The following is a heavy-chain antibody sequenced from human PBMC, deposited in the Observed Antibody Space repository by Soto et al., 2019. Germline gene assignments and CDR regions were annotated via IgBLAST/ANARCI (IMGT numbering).Heavy chain of an antibody. V-gene: IGHV1-69*06. J-gene: IGHJ4*02. Sequence: SVKVSGKASGGTFSSYAISWVRQAPGQGLEWMGGIIPIFGTANYAQKFQGRVTITADKSTSTAYMELSSLRSEDTAVYYCARDDGEMATTFDYWGQGTLVTVSS. D-gene: IGHD5-12*01. CDR1: GGTFSSYA. CDR2: IIPIFGTA. CDR3: ARDDGEMATTFDY.